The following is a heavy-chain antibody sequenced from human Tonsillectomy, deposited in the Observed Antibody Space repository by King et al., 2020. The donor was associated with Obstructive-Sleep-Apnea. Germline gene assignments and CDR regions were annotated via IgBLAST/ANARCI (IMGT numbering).Heavy chain of an antibody. CDR2: ISYDGSNK. CDR1: GFTFSSYA. J-gene: IGHJ3*02. V-gene: IGHV3-30*04. Sequence: VQLVESGGGVVQSGRSLRLSCAASGFTFSSYAMHWVRQAPGKGLEWGAVISYDGSNKYHADSVKGRFTISRDNSTKKLYLQMNSLRDEDTAVYYCARGAAYSSGWYEGKAFDIWGQGTMVTVSS. CDR3: ARGAAYSSGWYEGKAFDI. D-gene: IGHD6-19*01.